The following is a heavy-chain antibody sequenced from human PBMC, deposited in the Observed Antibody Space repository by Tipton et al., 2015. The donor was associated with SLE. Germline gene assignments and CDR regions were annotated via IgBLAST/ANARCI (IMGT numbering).Heavy chain of an antibody. V-gene: IGHV3-23*03. D-gene: IGHD1-14*01. Sequence: SLRLSCAASGFTFNNYVMGWVRQTPGKRLEWVSVIYSGGSGKHYADSVKGRFTISRDNSNNTLFLQMNSLRVEDTAVYFCARSLTSSYYYGMDVWGQGTTVTVSS. CDR2: IYSGGSGK. CDR1: GFTFNNYV. J-gene: IGHJ6*02. CDR3: ARSLTSSYYYGMDV.